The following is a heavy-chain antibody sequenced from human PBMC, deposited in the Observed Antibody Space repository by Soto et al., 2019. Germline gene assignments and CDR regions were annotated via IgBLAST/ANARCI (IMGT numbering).Heavy chain of an antibody. CDR3: AKDRSVTHGTTYELGY. D-gene: IGHD1-26*01. Sequence: GGSLRLSCAASGFTFSSYAMSWVRQAPGKGLEWVSAISGSGGSTYYADSVKGRFTISRDNSKNTLYLQMNSLRAEDTAVYYCAKDRSVTHGTTYELGYWGQGTLVTVSS. CDR1: GFTFSSYA. J-gene: IGHJ4*02. CDR2: ISGSGGST. V-gene: IGHV3-23*01.